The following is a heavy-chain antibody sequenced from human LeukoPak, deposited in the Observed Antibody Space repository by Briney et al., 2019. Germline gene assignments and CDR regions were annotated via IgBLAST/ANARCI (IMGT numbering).Heavy chain of an antibody. D-gene: IGHD5-18*01. J-gene: IGHJ4*02. CDR2: IKQDGSEK. Sequence: GGSLRLSCAASGFTFSSYWMNWVRQAPGKGLEWLANIKQDGSEKYYVDSVKGRFTISRDNANNSLLLQMNSLRAEDTAVYYCARGWGYSYLYFDYWGQGTLVTVSS. CDR3: ARGWGYSYLYFDY. V-gene: IGHV3-7*03. CDR1: GFTFSSYW.